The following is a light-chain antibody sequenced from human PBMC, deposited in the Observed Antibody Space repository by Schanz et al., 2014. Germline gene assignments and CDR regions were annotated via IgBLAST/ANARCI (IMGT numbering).Light chain of an antibody. Sequence: QSALTQPPSASGSPVQSVTISCTGTSSDVGGYKYVSWYQQHPGKAPKLMIYDVSNRPSGVSNRFSGSKSGNTASLTISGLQAEDEADYYCSSYTSSTLGVFGGGTKLTVL. V-gene: IGLV2-14*01. CDR3: SSYTSSTLGV. CDR2: DVS. CDR1: SSDVGGYKY. J-gene: IGLJ3*02.